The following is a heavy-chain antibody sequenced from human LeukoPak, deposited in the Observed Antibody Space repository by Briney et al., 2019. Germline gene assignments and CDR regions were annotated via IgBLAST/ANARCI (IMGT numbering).Heavy chain of an antibody. D-gene: IGHD4-23*01. CDR3: AKDATTVVTFFDY. Sequence: GGSLRLSCAASGFTFSGYAMNWVRQAPGKGLEWVSGISASGGSTYYADSVKGRFTISRDNSKNTLYLQMNSLRAEDTAIYYCAKDATTVVTFFDYWGQGTLVTVSS. CDR1: GFTFSGYA. CDR2: ISASGGST. V-gene: IGHV3-23*01. J-gene: IGHJ4*02.